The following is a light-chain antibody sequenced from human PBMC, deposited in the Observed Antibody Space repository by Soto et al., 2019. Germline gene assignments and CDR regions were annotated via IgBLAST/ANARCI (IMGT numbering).Light chain of an antibody. CDR3: SSHTSYSTRV. V-gene: IGLV2-14*01. CDR2: EVS. Sequence: QSALTQPASVSGSPGQSIAISCTGTRSDFGGYNYVSWYQQHPGKAPKLMIHEVSNRPSGVSDRFSGSKSGNTASLTISGLQADDEADYYCSSHTSYSTRVFGTGTKLTVL. J-gene: IGLJ1*01. CDR1: RSDFGGYNY.